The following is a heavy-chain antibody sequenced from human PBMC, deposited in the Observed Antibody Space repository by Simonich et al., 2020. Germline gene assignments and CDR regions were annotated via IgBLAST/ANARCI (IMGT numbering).Heavy chain of an antibody. Sequence: QVQLQESGPGLVKPSETLSLTCTVSGGSISSYYWSWIRQPPGKGLEWIGYIYYRWTTNHNPSLKGRVTISVDTSKNQFSLKLSSVTAAGTAVYYCARHDRWLQFYFDYWGQGTLVTVSS. CDR1: GGSISSYY. CDR2: IYYRWTT. D-gene: IGHD5-12*01. V-gene: IGHV4-59*08. CDR3: ARHDRWLQFYFDY. J-gene: IGHJ4*02.